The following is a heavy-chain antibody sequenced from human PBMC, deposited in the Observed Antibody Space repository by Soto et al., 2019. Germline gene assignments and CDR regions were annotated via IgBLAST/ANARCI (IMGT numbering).Heavy chain of an antibody. J-gene: IGHJ6*02. V-gene: IGHV4-31*03. CDR3: ARGVFIYDFWSGLYYYYGMDV. CDR2: IYYSGST. CDR1: GGSISSGGYY. Sequence: PSETLSLTCTVSGGSISSGGYYWSWIRQHPGKGLEWIGYIYYSGSTYYNPSLKSRVTISVDTSKNQFSLKLSSVTAADTAVYYCARGVFIYDFWSGLYYYYGMDVWGQGTTVTVSS. D-gene: IGHD3-3*01.